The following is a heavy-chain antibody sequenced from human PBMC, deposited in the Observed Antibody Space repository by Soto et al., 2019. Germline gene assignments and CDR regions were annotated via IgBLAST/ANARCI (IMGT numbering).Heavy chain of an antibody. Sequence: QVQLVESGGGVVQPGASLRLSCAASGFTFSKYGMHWVRQAPGKGLEWVAFIWYDGNNRYYSDSVKGRLTISRDNSKNTMYLQLNSLRADDTAVYFCARVDLRGTGYSDYWGQGTQVTVSS. CDR1: GFTFSKYG. CDR2: IWYDGNNR. V-gene: IGHV3-33*01. J-gene: IGHJ4*02. CDR3: ARVDLRGTGYSDY. D-gene: IGHD3-9*01.